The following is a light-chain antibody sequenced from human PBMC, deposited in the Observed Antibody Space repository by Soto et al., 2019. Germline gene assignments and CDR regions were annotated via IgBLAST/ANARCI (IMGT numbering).Light chain of an antibody. Sequence: EIVMTQSPATLSVSPGERATLSCRASQSVSSNLAWSQQKPGQAPRLLIYGASTRATGIPARFSSSGSGTEFTLTFSSLHCEDVAVYYCEQYNNWPAPFPLRMYTFAQGTKLEIK. V-gene: IGKV3-15*01. CDR1: QSVSSN. CDR3: EQYNNWPAPFPLRMYT. J-gene: IGKJ2*01. CDR2: GAS.